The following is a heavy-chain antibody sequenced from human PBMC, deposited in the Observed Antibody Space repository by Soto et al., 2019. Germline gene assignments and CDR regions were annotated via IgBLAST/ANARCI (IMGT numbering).Heavy chain of an antibody. D-gene: IGHD2-2*01. J-gene: IGHJ6*02. CDR3: AKDLSSRSGYYYYGMDV. Sequence: LRLSCAASGFTFSSYGMHWVRQAPGKGLEWVAVISYDGSNKYYADSVKGRFTISRDNSKNTLYLQMNSLRAEDTAVYYCAKDLSSRSGYYYYGMDVWGQGTTVTVSS. CDR2: ISYDGSNK. V-gene: IGHV3-30*18. CDR1: GFTFSSYG.